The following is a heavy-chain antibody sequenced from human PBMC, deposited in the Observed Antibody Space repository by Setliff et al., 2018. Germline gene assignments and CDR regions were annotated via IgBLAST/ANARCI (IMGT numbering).Heavy chain of an antibody. CDR3: VRTTRSTGFYGQGVAYYMDV. V-gene: IGHV4-39*07. CDR2: IYSSGSTT. D-gene: IGHD2-8*02. CDR1: GGSINSDSHY. J-gene: IGHJ6*03. Sequence: PSETLSLTCVVSGGSINSDSHYWGWIRQPPGKGLEWIGRIYSSGSTTYYNPSLESRVTIIMETSKNHFSLWLTSVTAADAAVYYCVRTTRSTGFYGQGVAYYMDVWDKGTTVTVSS.